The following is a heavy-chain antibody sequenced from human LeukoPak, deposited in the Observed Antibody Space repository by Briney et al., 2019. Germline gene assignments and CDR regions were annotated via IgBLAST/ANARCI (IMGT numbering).Heavy chain of an antibody. Sequence: PGGSLRLSCAASGFTFSTFAMNWVRQAPGKGLEWVSAISVSDVCTFYADSVKGRFTISRDESKNTAYLQMNSLRAEDTAVYYCAKGSYSGFSARADYWGQGILVTVSS. CDR3: AKGSYSGFSARADY. V-gene: IGHV3-23*01. CDR2: ISVSDVCT. CDR1: GFTFSTFA. J-gene: IGHJ4*02. D-gene: IGHD5-12*01.